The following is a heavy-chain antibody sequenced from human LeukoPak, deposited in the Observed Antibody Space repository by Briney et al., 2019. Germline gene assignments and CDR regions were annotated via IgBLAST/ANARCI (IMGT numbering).Heavy chain of an antibody. J-gene: IGHJ3*02. D-gene: IGHD2-21*02. CDR1: GFTFSSYG. Sequence: GGSLRLSCAASGFTFSSYGMHWVRQAPGKGLEWVAVIWYDGSNKYYADSVKGRFTISRDNSKNTLYLQMNSLRAEDTAVYYCARAGLTADAFDIWGQGTMVTVSS. V-gene: IGHV3-33*08. CDR2: IWYDGSNK. CDR3: ARAGLTADAFDI.